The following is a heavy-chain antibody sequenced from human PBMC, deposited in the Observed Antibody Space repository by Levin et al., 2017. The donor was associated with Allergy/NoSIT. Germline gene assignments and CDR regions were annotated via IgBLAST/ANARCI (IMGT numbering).Heavy chain of an antibody. Sequence: GGSLRLSCAASGFTFSSYAMSWVRQAPGKGLEWVSAISGSGGSTYYADSVKGRFTISRDNSKNTLYLQMNSLRAEDTAVYYCAKAILLWFGGSSYYFDYWGQGTLVTVSS. CDR1: GFTFSSYA. J-gene: IGHJ4*02. D-gene: IGHD3-10*01. CDR2: ISGSGGST. V-gene: IGHV3-23*01. CDR3: AKAILLWFGGSSYYFDY.